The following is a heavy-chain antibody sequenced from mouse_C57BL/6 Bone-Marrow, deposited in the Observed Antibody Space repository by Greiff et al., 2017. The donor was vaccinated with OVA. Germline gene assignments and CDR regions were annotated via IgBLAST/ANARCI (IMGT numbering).Heavy chain of an antibody. CDR3: TRLLRYSDYFDY. J-gene: IGHJ2*01. CDR1: GYTFTDYE. D-gene: IGHD1-1*01. Sequence: VKLQESGAELVRPGASVTLSCKASGYTFTDYEMHWVKQTPVHGLEWIGAIDPETGGTAYNQKFKGKAILTADKSSSTAYMELRSLTSEDSAVYYCTRLLRYSDYFDYWGQGTTLTVSS. CDR2: IDPETGGT. V-gene: IGHV1-15*01.